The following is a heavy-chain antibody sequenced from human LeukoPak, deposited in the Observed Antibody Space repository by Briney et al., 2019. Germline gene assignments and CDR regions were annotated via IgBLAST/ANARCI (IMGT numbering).Heavy chain of an antibody. CDR1: GGTFSSYA. Sequence: SVKVSCKASGGTFSSYAISWVRQAPGQGLEWMGRIIPILGIANYAQKFQGRVTITADKSTSTAYMELSSLRSEDTAVYYCARDQAPNYYGSGSYVYWGQGTLVTVSS. D-gene: IGHD3-10*01. CDR3: ARDQAPNYYGSGSYVY. J-gene: IGHJ4*02. CDR2: IIPILGIA. V-gene: IGHV1-69*04.